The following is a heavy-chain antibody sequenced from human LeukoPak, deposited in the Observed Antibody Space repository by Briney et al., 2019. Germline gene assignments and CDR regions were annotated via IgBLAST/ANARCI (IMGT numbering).Heavy chain of an antibody. CDR3: VKHGSGWSFDY. D-gene: IGHD6-19*01. Sequence: SETLSLTCTVSSASISSYYWGWNRQSPGKGLEWIGYIQNTGGTNYNPSLKSRVSISKDTSKNQFSLQVRSVTAADTAVYYCVKHGSGWSFDYRGQGTLVTVSS. V-gene: IGHV4-59*01. J-gene: IGHJ4*02. CDR1: SASISSYY. CDR2: IQNTGGT.